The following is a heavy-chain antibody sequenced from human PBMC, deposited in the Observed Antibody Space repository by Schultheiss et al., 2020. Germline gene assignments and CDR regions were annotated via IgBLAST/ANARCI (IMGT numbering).Heavy chain of an antibody. CDR2: IKSKTDGGTT. V-gene: IGHV3-15*01. J-gene: IGHJ4*02. D-gene: IGHD3-22*01. CDR3: TTDGDVKYYDSSGYYSDY. Sequence: GESLKISCAASGFTFSNAWMSWVRQAPGKGLEWVGRIKSKTDGGTTDYAAPVKGRFTISRDDSKNTLYLQMNSLKTEDTAVYYCTTDGDVKYYDSSGYYSDYWGQGTLVTVSS. CDR1: GFTFSNAW.